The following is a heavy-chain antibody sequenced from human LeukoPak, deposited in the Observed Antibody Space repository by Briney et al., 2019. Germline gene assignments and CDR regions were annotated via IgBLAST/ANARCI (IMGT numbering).Heavy chain of an antibody. CDR1: GYTFTSYD. CDR3: AKDGNDSSWYEDY. CDR2: MHPNSGNT. D-gene: IGHD6-13*01. J-gene: IGHJ4*02. Sequence: ASVKVSCKPSGYTFTSYDINWVRQAPGQGLEWMGWMHPNSGNTGYAQKFQGRVTMTRNTSISTAYMELSSLRSEDTVVYYCAKDGNDSSWYEDYWGQGTLVPVSS. V-gene: IGHV1-8*01.